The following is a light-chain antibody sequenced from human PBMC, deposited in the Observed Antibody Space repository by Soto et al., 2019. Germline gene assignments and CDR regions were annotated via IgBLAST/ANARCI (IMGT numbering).Light chain of an antibody. J-gene: IGKJ5*01. CDR1: RSVSSY. CDR3: QQRSNWPIT. Sequence: EIVWTQSPATLSLSPGESATLSCMASRSVSSYLAWYQQKPGQAPRLLIYDASSRPTDIPARFSGSGSGTDFTLTISSLEPEDFALYYCQQRSNWPITFGQGTRLEI. V-gene: IGKV3-11*01. CDR2: DAS.